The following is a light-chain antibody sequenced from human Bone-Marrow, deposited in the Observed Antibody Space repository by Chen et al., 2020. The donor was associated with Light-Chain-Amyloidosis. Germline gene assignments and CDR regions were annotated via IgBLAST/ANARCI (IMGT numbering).Light chain of an antibody. CDR3: QSYQGSSQEV. V-gene: IGLV6-57*01. CDR1: SGSIATNY. CDR2: EDD. J-gene: IGLJ2*01. Sequence: NFMLTQPHSVSESPGKTVIISCTRSSGSIATNYVQWYQQRPGSSPTTVIYEDDQRPSGVPDRFSGSIDRSSNSSSITISGLKTEEEADYYCQSYQGSSQEVCGGETKLTVL.